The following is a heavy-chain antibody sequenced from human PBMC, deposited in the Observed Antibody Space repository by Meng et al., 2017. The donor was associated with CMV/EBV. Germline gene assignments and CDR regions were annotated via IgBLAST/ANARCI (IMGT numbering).Heavy chain of an antibody. Sequence: ASVKVSCKASGYTFTSYYMHWVRQAPGQGLEWMGIINPSGGSTSYAQKFQGRVTMTRDTSTSTVYMELSSLRSEDTAVYYCARDQSVRDFWSGYYNAEFYYYGMGVWGQGTTVTVSS. CDR3: ARDQSVRDFWSGYYNAEFYYYGMGV. CDR1: GYTFTSYY. D-gene: IGHD3-3*01. V-gene: IGHV1-46*01. CDR2: INPSGGST. J-gene: IGHJ6*02.